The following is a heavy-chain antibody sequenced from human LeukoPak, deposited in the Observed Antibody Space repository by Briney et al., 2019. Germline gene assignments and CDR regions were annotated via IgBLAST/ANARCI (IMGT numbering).Heavy chain of an antibody. D-gene: IGHD6-13*01. CDR2: IYHSGST. J-gene: IGHJ4*02. Sequence: SETLSLTCTVSGYSISSGYYWGWIRQPPGKGLEWIGSIYHSGSTYYNPSLKSRVTISVDTSKNQFSLKLSSVTAADTAVYYCARAGSSWYGAIDYWGQGTLVTVSS. V-gene: IGHV4-38-2*02. CDR3: ARAGSSWYGAIDY. CDR1: GYSISSGYY.